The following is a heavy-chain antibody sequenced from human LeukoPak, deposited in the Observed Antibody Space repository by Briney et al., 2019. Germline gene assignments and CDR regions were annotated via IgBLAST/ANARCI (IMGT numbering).Heavy chain of an antibody. D-gene: IGHD1-14*01. CDR3: ATPSREPHYYGMDV. J-gene: IGHJ6*02. CDR1: GGSISSSSYY. CDR2: IYYSGST. V-gene: IGHV4-39*01. Sequence: SETLSLTCTVSGGSISSSSYYWGWIRQPPGKGLEWIGSIYYSGSTYYNPSLKGRVTISVDTSKNQFSLKLSSVTAADTAVYYCATPSREPHYYGMDVWGQGTTVTVSS.